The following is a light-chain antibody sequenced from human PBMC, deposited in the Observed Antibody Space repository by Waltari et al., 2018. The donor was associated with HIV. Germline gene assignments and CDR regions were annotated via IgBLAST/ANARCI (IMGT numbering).Light chain of an antibody. J-gene: IGKJ5*01. CDR1: QSVSSD. V-gene: IGKV3-15*01. CDR2: CAS. Sequence: DRVMTQSPATLSVSPGERATLSCRASQSVSSDLAWYQQKPGQAPRLLIYCASTRATGIPARFSGSGSGTEFTLTISSLQSEDFAIYYCQQYNNWPPITFGQGTRLEIK. CDR3: QQYNNWPPIT.